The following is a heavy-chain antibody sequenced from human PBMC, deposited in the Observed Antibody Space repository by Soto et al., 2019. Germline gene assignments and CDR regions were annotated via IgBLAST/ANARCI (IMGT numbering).Heavy chain of an antibody. CDR2: IYYSGST. D-gene: IGHD3-22*01. V-gene: IGHV4-59*01. J-gene: IGHJ4*02. CDR1: GGSISSYY. CDR3: ARALSDYYDSSGYYDY. Sequence: ETLSLTCTVSGGSISSYYWSWIRQPPGKGLEWIGYIYYSGSTNYNPSLKSRVTISVDTSKNQFSLKLSSVTAADTAVYYCARALSDYYDSSGYYDYWGQGTLVTVSS.